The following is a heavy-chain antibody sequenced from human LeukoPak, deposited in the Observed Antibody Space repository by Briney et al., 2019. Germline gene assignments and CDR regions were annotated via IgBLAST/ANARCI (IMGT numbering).Heavy chain of an antibody. CDR1: GGSISSSNYY. Sequence: ASETLSLTCTVSGGSISSSNYYWGWIRQPPGKGLEWIGEINHSGSTNYNPSLKSRVTISVDTSKNQFSLKLSSVTAADTAVYYCARRRSRSYNYYYYMDVWGKGTTVTISS. CDR3: ARRRSRSYNYYYYMDV. CDR2: INHSGST. V-gene: IGHV4-39*07. J-gene: IGHJ6*03.